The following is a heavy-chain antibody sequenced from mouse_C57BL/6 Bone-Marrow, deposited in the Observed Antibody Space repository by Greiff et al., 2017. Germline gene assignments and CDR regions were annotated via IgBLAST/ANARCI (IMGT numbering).Heavy chain of an antibody. CDR1: GYTFTSYW. Sequence: QVQLKQPGAELVMPGASVKLSCKASGYTFTSYWMHWVKQRPGQGLEWIGEIDPSDSYTNYNHKFKGKSTLTVDKSSSTAYMQLSSLTSADSAVYYCARESGSPYAMDYWGQGTSVTVSA. V-gene: IGHV1-69*01. CDR2: IDPSDSYT. CDR3: ARESGSPYAMDY. J-gene: IGHJ4*01. D-gene: IGHD1-1*01.